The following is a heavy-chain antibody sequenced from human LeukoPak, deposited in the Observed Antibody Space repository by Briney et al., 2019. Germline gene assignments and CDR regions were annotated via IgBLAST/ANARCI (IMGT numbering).Heavy chain of an antibody. CDR3: AQTYYYDSRNSYYFDY. D-gene: IGHD3-22*01. CDR2: IDWDDDK. J-gene: IGHJ4*02. CDR1: GFSLSTSGMR. V-gene: IGHV2-70*04. Sequence: KESGPALVKPTQTLTLTCTFSGFSLSTSGMRVSWIRQPPGKALEWLARIDWDDDKFYSTSLKTRLTISKGTSKNQVVLTMTNMDPVDTATYYCAQTYYYDSRNSYYFDYWGQGTLVTVSS.